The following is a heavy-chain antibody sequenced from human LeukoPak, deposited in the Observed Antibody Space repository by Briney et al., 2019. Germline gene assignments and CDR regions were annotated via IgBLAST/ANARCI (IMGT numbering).Heavy chain of an antibody. CDR2: IRYDGSNK. CDR1: GFPFSSYY. D-gene: IGHD5-18*01. Sequence: GGSLRLSCAASGFPFSSYYMSWVRQAPGKGLEWVAFIRYDGSNKYYADSVKGRFTISRDNPKNTLYLQMNSLRAEDTAVYYCAKSMVSLYGMDVWGQGTTVTVSS. CDR3: AKSMVSLYGMDV. V-gene: IGHV3-30*02. J-gene: IGHJ6*02.